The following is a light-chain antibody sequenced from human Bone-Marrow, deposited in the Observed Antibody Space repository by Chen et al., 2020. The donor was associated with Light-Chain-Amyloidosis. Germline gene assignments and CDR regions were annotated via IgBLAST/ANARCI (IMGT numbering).Light chain of an antibody. CDR3: QSADTNGVV. J-gene: IGLJ2*01. CDR1: ILAQHL. CDR2: KDS. V-gene: IGLV3-25*03. Sequence: NALTQPPSVSVSPGQTARITCSGNILAQHLAYLYQQKPGQAPVAVMFKDSERPSGIPERFSGSSSGTLVTLAISGVQAEDEADYYCQSADTNGVVFGGGTKLIVL.